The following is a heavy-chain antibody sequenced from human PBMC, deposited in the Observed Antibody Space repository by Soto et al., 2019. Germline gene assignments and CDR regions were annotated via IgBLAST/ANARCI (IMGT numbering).Heavy chain of an antibody. CDR1: GGTFTTDT. CDR2: IIPILGTG. V-gene: IGHV1-69*08. J-gene: IGHJ6*03. CDR3: AREEGFYNMGTFSFYYLYV. Sequence: QVQLVQSGPEVKKSGSSVKVSCKLSGGTFTTDTISWLRRAPGQGLEWMGRIIPILGTGNYAQKFQGRVTITEDKSTNTGYMELSSLTSEDTAVYYCAREEGFYNMGTFSFYYLYVWGNGRTVTVSS. D-gene: IGHD3-10*01.